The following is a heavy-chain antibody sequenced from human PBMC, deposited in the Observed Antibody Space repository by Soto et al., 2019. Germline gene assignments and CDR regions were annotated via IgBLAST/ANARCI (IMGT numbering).Heavy chain of an antibody. CDR2: ISAYNGNT. CDR3: AREQSRYYYVSSGYYWGYYFDY. D-gene: IGHD3-22*01. Sequence: ASVKVSCKASGYTFTSYGISGVRQAPGQGLEWMGWISAYNGNTNYAQKLQGSVTMTTDTSTSNAYMELRSLRSDDPAGYYCAREQSRYYYVSSGYYWGYYFDYWGQGTLVAVSS. J-gene: IGHJ4*02. V-gene: IGHV1-18*04. CDR1: GYTFTSYG.